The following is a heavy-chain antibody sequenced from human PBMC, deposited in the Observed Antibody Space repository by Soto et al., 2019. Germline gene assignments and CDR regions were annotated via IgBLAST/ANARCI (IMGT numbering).Heavy chain of an antibody. CDR2: VNPNSGAT. CDR1: GYTFIDYY. J-gene: IGHJ5*01. Sequence: QVQLVQSGAEVKKPGASVKLSCRAYGYTFIDYYIHWVRQAPGQGLEWMGWVNPNSGATNYAENFQDRVTMTRDTSIRTAYMELRRLRSGDTAIYYCTRQETRTTLGYDWFDPWGQGTLVTVSS. D-gene: IGHD1-1*01. V-gene: IGHV1-2*02. CDR3: TRQETRTTLGYDWFDP.